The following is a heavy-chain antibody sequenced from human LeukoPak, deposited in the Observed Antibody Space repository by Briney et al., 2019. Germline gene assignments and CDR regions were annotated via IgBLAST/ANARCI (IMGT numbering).Heavy chain of an antibody. D-gene: IGHD3-10*01. J-gene: IGHJ5*02. CDR3: AKDGPLLWFGPTDA. V-gene: IGHV3-23*01. CDR2: VSSTGSGT. Sequence: PGGSLGLSCVASGFTFSTYGMSWVRQAPGKGLEWVAAVSSTGSGTYYPDSLKGRFIISRDNSQNTVFLQMSSLRPEDTAFYFCAKDGPLLWFGPTDAWGQGILVTVSS. CDR1: GFTFSTYG.